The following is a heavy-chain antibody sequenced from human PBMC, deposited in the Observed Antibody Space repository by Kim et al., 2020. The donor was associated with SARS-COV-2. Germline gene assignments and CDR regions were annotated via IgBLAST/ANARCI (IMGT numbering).Heavy chain of an antibody. CDR1: GGSFSGYY. Sequence: SETLSLTCAVYGGSFSGYYWSWIRQPPGKGLEWIGEINHSGSTNYNPSLKSRVTISVDTSKNQFSLKLSSVTAADTAVYYCARFSATDLIAVAGPFDYWGQGTLVTVSS. J-gene: IGHJ4*02. V-gene: IGHV4-34*01. CDR3: ARFSATDLIAVAGPFDY. D-gene: IGHD6-19*01. CDR2: INHSGST.